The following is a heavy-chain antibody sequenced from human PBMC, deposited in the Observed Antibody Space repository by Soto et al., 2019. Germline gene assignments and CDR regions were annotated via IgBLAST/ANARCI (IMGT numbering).Heavy chain of an antibody. J-gene: IGHJ4*02. CDR2: LYHSGST. CDR3: ARVPDY. CDR1: GGYIRRGGYS. Sequence: QLQLQESGSGLVKPSQTMSLTCAVSGGYIRRGGYSWSWIRQPPGKGLEWIGYLYHSGSTYYNPSLKTRVPTAVDRSKNQFSLKLSSVTAADTAVYYCARVPDYWGQGTLVTFSS. V-gene: IGHV4-30-2*01.